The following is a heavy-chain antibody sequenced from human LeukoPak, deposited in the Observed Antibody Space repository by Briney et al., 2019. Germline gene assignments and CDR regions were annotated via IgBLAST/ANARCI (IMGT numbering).Heavy chain of an antibody. J-gene: IGHJ4*02. V-gene: IGHV3-23*01. Sequence: GGTLRLSCAASGITFSSYGMSWVRQAPGKGLEWVSSISSTGGTTYYADSVKGRFTISRDNSKNTLYLQMNSLRPEDTAVYYCAKAFRRVRGPFDYWGQGTLVTVSS. CDR2: ISSTGGTT. CDR1: GITFSSYG. CDR3: AKAFRRVRGPFDY. D-gene: IGHD3-10*01.